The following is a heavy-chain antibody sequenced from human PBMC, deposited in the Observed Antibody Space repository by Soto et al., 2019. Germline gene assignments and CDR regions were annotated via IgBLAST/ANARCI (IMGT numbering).Heavy chain of an antibody. CDR1: DDSMRSFS. CDR3: ARSLRPLSWFDP. Sequence: SETLSLTCTVSDDSMRSFSWRWNRQPPGKGLEWIGSLHHSGGTSYSPSLKGRFTISRDNSKNTLYLQMNDVRAEDTAVYFCARSLRPLSWFDPWGQGTLVTVS. D-gene: IGHD3-10*01. CDR2: LHHSGGT. J-gene: IGHJ5*02. V-gene: IGHV4-59*12.